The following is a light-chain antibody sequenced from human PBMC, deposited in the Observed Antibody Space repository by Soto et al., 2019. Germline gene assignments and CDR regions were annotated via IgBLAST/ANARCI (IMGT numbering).Light chain of an antibody. CDR1: QSVSRSY. CDR3: QQYNIWPMWT. CDR2: GAS. Sequence: EIVLTQSPGTLSLSPGDRATLSCRARQSVSRSYLGWYQQKPGQAPRLLIYGASTRATGIPARFSGTGSGTEFTLTISSLQSEDFAVYYCQQYNIWPMWTFGQGTKVDIK. V-gene: IGKV3-15*01. J-gene: IGKJ1*01.